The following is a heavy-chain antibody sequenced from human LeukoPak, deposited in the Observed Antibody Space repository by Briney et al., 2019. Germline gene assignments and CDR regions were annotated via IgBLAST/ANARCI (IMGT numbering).Heavy chain of an antibody. J-gene: IGHJ4*02. Sequence: PKASVKVSRKASDHTFTRNGVSWVRQAPGQGLEWMGIINPSGGSTSYAQKFQGRVTMTRDTSTSTVYMELNSLRSEDTAVYYCARDRAELVFSNYFDYWGQGTLVTVSS. CDR2: INPSGGST. CDR1: DHTFTRNG. CDR3: ARDRAELVFSNYFDY. V-gene: IGHV1-46*01. D-gene: IGHD6-6*01.